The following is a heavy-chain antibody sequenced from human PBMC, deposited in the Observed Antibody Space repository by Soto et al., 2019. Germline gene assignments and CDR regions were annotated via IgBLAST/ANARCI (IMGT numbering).Heavy chain of an antibody. CDR3: ARSAYDSRKWGAFDI. Sequence: PGGSLRLSCAASGFTFSSYDMHWVRQATGKGLEWVSAIGTAGDTYYPGSVKGRFTISRENAKNSLYLQMNSLRAGDTAVYYCARSAYDSRKWGAFDIWGQGTMVTVSS. CDR1: GFTFSSYD. CDR2: IGTAGDT. V-gene: IGHV3-13*04. J-gene: IGHJ3*02. D-gene: IGHD3-22*01.